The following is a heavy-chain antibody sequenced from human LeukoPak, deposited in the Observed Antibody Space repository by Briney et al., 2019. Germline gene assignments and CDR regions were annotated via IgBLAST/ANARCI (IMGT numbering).Heavy chain of an antibody. CDR3: ASARYYFDS. CDR2: IKQDGSEK. CDR1: GFTFSSSW. J-gene: IGHJ4*02. V-gene: IGHV3-7*01. Sequence: GGSLRLSCAASGFTFSSSWMTWVRQAPGKGLEWVANIKQDGSEKYYVDSVKGRFTISRDNAKNSLYLQMNSLRAEDTAVYYCASARYYFDSCGQGTLVTVSS.